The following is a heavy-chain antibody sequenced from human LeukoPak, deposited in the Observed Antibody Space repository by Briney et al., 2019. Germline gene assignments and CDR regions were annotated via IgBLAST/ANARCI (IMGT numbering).Heavy chain of an antibody. J-gene: IGHJ4*02. CDR2: ISGSGGST. Sequence: GGSLRLSCAASGFTFSSYAMSWVRQAPGKGLEWVSAISGSGGSTYYADSVKGRFTISRDNSKNTLYLQMNSLRAEDTAVYYCAKEGDSSSYPEGYFDYWGQRTLVTVSS. CDR1: GFTFSSYA. V-gene: IGHV3-23*01. CDR3: AKEGDSSSYPEGYFDY. D-gene: IGHD6-13*01.